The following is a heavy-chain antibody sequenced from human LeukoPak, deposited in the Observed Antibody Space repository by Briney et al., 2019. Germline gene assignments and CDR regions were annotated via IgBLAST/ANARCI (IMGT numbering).Heavy chain of an antibody. D-gene: IGHD6-19*01. Sequence: PGGSLRLSCAASGFTVSSNYMSWVRQAPGKGLEWVSVIYSGGSTYYADSVKGRFTISRDNSKNTLYLQMNSLRAEDTAVYYCARDGYSSGWPLGDYWGQGTLVTVSS. J-gene: IGHJ4*02. CDR3: ARDGYSSGWPLGDY. CDR2: IYSGGST. V-gene: IGHV3-53*01. CDR1: GFTVSSNY.